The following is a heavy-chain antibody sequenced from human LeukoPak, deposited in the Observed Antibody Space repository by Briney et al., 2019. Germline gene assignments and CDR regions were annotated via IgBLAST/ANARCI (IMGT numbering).Heavy chain of an antibody. CDR3: AKTPGPYLAARLNFDY. CDR1: GFTFSSYD. Sequence: GGSLRLSCAASGFTFSSYDMSWVRQAPGKGLEWVSAISGSGGSTYYADAVKVQFTISRDNAKNTLYLQMNSLRAEDTAVYDCAKTPGPYLAARLNFDYWGQGTLVTVSS. CDR2: ISGSGGST. V-gene: IGHV3-23*01. J-gene: IGHJ4*02. D-gene: IGHD6-19*01.